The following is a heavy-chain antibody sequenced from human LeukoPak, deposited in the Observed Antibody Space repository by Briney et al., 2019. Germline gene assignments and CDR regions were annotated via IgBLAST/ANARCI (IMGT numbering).Heavy chain of an antibody. Sequence: PGGSLRLSCAASGFTFCSYEMNWGRQAPGEGLEWVSYISNGGLSIYYADSVKGRFTISRDNAKNTLYLQMNSLGAEDTAVYYCAKDRYCSSTSCYHVAWFDPWGQGTPVTVSS. CDR1: GFTFCSYE. V-gene: IGHV3-48*03. J-gene: IGHJ5*02. D-gene: IGHD2-2*01. CDR3: AKDRYCSSTSCYHVAWFDP. CDR2: ISNGGLSI.